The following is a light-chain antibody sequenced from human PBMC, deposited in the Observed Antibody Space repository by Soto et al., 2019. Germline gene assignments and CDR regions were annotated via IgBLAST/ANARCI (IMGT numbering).Light chain of an antibody. V-gene: IGKV3-20*01. CDR3: QQYGSSLLT. Sequence: IVLTRSPGTLSLSPGERATLSCRASQSVSSSYLAWYQQKPGQAPRLLIYNTSSRATGIPDRFSGSGSGTDFTLTISRLELEDFAVYYCQQYGSSLLTFGGGTKVDIK. J-gene: IGKJ4*01. CDR2: NTS. CDR1: QSVSSSY.